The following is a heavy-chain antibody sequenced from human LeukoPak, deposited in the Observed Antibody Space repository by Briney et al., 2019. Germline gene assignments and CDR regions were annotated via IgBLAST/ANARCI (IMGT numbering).Heavy chain of an antibody. D-gene: IGHD1-14*01. CDR3: ARDPPMAGTTSLDS. V-gene: IGHV1-2*02. Sequence: ASVKVSCKTSGYNFTDFYIHWVRQAPGQGLEWMGLIKPNSGVTKYAEKFQGRVTMTTETSMSTAFMELSRLRSDDTADYYCARDPPMAGTTSLDSWGQGTPVIVSS. J-gene: IGHJ5*01. CDR2: IKPNSGVT. CDR1: GYNFTDFY.